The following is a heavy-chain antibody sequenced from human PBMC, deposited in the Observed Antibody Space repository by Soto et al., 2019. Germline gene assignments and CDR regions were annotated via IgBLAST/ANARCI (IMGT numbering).Heavy chain of an antibody. V-gene: IGHV3-21*01. CDR1: GFTFSSYS. Sequence: GGSLRLSCAASGFTFSSYSMNRVRQAPGKGLEWVSSISSSSSYIYYADSVKGRFTISRDNAKNSLYLQMNSLRAEDTAVYYCARKSTRVYYYYGMDVWGQGTTVTVSS. D-gene: IGHD2-2*01. J-gene: IGHJ6*02. CDR3: ARKSTRVYYYYGMDV. CDR2: ISSSSSYI.